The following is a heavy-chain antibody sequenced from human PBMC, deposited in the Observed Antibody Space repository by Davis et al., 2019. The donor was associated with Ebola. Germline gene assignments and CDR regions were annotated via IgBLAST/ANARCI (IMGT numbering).Heavy chain of an antibody. CDR3: ARAGTITTPGLGMDV. V-gene: IGHV4-61*01. CDR1: GGSVSSGSYY. D-gene: IGHD5-24*01. Sequence: MPGGSLRLSCTVSGGSVSSGSYYWSWIRQPPEKGLEWVGYIYYSGSTNCNPSLKSRVTISVDTSKNQFSLKLSSVTAADTAVYYCARAGTITTPGLGMDVWGQGTTVTVSS. CDR2: IYYSGST. J-gene: IGHJ6*02.